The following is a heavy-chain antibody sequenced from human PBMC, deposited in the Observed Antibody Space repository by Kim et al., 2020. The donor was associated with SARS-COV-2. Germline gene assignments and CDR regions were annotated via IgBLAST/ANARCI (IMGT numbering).Heavy chain of an antibody. D-gene: IGHD6-19*01. V-gene: IGHV3-30*04. J-gene: IGHJ4*02. CDR2: ISYDGSNK. CDR1: GFTFSSYA. CDR3: ARGGQWDY. Sequence: GGSLRLSCAASGFTFSSYAMHWVRQAPGKGLEWVAVISYDGSNKYYADSVKGRFTISRDNSKNTLYLQMNSLRAEDTAVYYCARGGQWDYWGQGTLVTVSS.